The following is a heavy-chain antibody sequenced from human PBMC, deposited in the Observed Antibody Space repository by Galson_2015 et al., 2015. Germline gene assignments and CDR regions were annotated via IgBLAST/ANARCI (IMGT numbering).Heavy chain of an antibody. CDR3: ARPLTTVTQFDS. CDR1: GFTFRSYA. CDR2: ISYDGNDK. J-gene: IGHJ4*02. D-gene: IGHD4-11*01. V-gene: IGHV3-30*01. Sequence: SLRLSCAASGFTFRSYAMHRVRQAPGKGLEWVAVISYDGNDKYYADSVKGRFTISRDNSKNTLYLQMNSLRAEDTAIYYCARPLTTVTQFDSWGQGTLVTVSS.